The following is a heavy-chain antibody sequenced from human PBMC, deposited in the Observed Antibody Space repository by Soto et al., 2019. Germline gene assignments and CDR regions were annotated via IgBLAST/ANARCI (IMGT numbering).Heavy chain of an antibody. CDR3: AKEQNYDILTGYYNSAAFDY. CDR1: GFTFSSYG. Sequence: GGSLRLSCAASGFTFSSYGMHWVRQAPGKGLEWVAVISYDGSNKYYADSVKGRFTISRDNSKNTLYLQMNSLRAEDTAVYYCAKEQNYDILTGYYNSAAFDYWGQGTLVTVSS. V-gene: IGHV3-30*18. D-gene: IGHD3-9*01. J-gene: IGHJ4*02. CDR2: ISYDGSNK.